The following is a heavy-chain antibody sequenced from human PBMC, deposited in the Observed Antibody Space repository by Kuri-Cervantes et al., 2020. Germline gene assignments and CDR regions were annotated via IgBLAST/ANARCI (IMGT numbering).Heavy chain of an antibody. D-gene: IGHD2-2*03. CDR1: GYTFTSYG. V-gene: IGHV1-18*01. CDR3: ARGGSGLMDGRAFDI. Sequence: ASANVSCKASGYTFTSYGISWVRQAPGQGLEWMGWISAYNGNTNYAQKFQGRVTMTRNTSMSTAYMELSSLRSEDTAVYYCARGGSGLMDGRAFDIWGQGTMVTVSS. CDR2: ISAYNGNT. J-gene: IGHJ3*02.